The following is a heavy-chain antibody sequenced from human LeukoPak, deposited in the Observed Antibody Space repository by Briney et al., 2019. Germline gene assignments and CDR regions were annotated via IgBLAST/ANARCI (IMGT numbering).Heavy chain of an antibody. D-gene: IGHD4-23*01. CDR3: ARQGYGGNSQGAADY. CDR1: GYTFTSYD. CDR2: ISAYNGNT. V-gene: IGHV1-18*01. J-gene: IGHJ4*02. Sequence: ASVKVFCTASGYTFTSYDFSWVRQAPGQGLEWMGWISAYNGNTNYAQILQGRLTMTTDTSTSTAYMELRSLRSDDTAVYYCARQGYGGNSQGAADYWGQGTLVTVSS.